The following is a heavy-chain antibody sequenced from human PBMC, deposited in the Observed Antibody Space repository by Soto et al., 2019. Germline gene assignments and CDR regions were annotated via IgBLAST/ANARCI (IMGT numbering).Heavy chain of an antibody. J-gene: IGHJ2*01. CDR2: ISTYTVNT. V-gene: IGHV1-18*01. CDR1: GYKFTSYG. Sequence: QVQLVQSGAEVMKPGASVKVSCKASGYKFTSYGISWLRQAPGQGLXWMGWISTYTVNTNYAQNLQDRVTMTTDTSTSTAYMELRSLRSDDTAVYYCAGDYCSGTTPWYFDLWGRGTLVTVSS. D-gene: IGHD3-10*01. CDR3: AGDYCSGTTPWYFDL.